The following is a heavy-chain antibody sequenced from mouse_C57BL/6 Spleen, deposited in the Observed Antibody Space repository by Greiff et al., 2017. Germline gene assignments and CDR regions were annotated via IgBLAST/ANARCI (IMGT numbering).Heavy chain of an antibody. J-gene: IGHJ4*01. CDR2: ISSGGDYI. V-gene: IGHV5-9-1*02. Sequence: DVKLVESGEGLVKPGGSLKLSCAASGFTFSSYAMSWVRQTPEKRLEWVAYISSGGDYIYYADTVKGRFTISRANARNTLYLQMSSLKSEDTAMYYCTREGVYYYGSSPYAMDYWGQGTSVTVSS. D-gene: IGHD1-1*01. CDR3: TREGVYYYGSSPYAMDY. CDR1: GFTFSSYA.